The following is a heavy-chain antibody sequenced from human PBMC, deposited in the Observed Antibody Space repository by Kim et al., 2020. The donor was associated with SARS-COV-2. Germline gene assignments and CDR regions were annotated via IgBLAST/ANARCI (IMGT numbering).Heavy chain of an antibody. D-gene: IGHD5-18*01. CDR3: ARDWAAMGRYYYDGMDV. J-gene: IGHJ6*02. CDR1: GFTVSSNY. Sequence: GGSLRLSCAASGFTVSSNYMSWVRQAPGKRLEWVSVIYSGGSTYYADSGKGRITTTRHNSTSTLFHQMINLRAEDTTVYYCARDWAAMGRYYYDGMDVWGQGTTVTVSS. V-gene: IGHV3-53*01. CDR2: IYSGGST.